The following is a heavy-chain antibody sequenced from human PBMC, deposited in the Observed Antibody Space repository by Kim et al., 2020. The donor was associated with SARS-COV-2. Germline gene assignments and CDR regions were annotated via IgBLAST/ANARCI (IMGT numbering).Heavy chain of an antibody. CDR2: IRSDIYGDAI. J-gene: IGHJ4*02. D-gene: IGHD6-19*01. V-gene: IGHV3-73*01. Sequence: GGSLRLSCAVSGFSISDSAIHWVRQASGKGLEWVGRIRSDIYGDAIAYSVSVKGRFSISTDDSRNTAYLQMDGLKSEDTAMYYCLRQLPPATSSGWSYHDNWGRGTLVTVSS. CDR3: LRQLPPATSSGWSYHDN. CDR1: GFSISDSA.